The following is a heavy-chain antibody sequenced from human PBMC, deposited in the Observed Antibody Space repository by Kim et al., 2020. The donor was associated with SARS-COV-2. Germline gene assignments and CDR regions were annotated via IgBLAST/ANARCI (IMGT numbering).Heavy chain of an antibody. D-gene: IGHD5-12*01. CDR3: ARGSSTVATRYFDL. J-gene: IGHJ2*01. Sequence: ADSVKGRFTISRDNSKNTLYLQMNSLRAEDTAVYYCARGSSTVATRYFDLWGRGTLVTVSP. V-gene: IGHV3-53*01.